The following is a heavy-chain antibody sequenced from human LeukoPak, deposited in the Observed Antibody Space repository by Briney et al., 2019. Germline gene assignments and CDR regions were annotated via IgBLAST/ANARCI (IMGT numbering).Heavy chain of an antibody. CDR2: IRDSGSEM. CDR1: GFTFKTEP. D-gene: IGHD7-27*01. Sequence: GGSLRLSCATPGFTFKTEPMNWVRQAPGKGLEWLSNIRDSGSEMYYAESVRGRFTISRDNAKNSLFLQMNSLRVEDTAVYYCVRDQNWAFDSWGPGTQVTVSS. J-gene: IGHJ4*02. V-gene: IGHV3-48*01. CDR3: VRDQNWAFDS.